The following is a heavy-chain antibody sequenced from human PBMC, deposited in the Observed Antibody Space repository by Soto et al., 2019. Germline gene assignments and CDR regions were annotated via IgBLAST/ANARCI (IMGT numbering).Heavy chain of an antibody. J-gene: IGHJ4*02. V-gene: IGHV4-39*01. Sequence: PSETLSLTCTVSGGSISSSSYYWGWIRQPPGKGLEWIGSIYYSGSTYYNPSLKSRVTISIDTSKNQFSLKLSSVTAADTAVYYCARRGYSYGPYFDYWGQVTLVTVSS. D-gene: IGHD5-18*01. CDR3: ARRGYSYGPYFDY. CDR1: GGSISSSSYY. CDR2: IYYSGST.